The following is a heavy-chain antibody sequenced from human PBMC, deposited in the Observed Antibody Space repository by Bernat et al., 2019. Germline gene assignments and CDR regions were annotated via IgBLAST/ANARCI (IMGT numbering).Heavy chain of an antibody. V-gene: IGHV3-30-3*01. CDR3: AKDWSGSYRGYFDY. Sequence: QVQLVESGGGVVQPGRSLRLSCAASGFTFSSYAMHWVRQAPGKGLEWVAVISYDGSNKYYADSVKGRFTISRDNSKNTLYLQMNSLRAEDTAVYYCAKDWSGSYRGYFDYWGQGTLVTVSS. J-gene: IGHJ4*02. D-gene: IGHD1-26*01. CDR1: GFTFSSYA. CDR2: ISYDGSNK.